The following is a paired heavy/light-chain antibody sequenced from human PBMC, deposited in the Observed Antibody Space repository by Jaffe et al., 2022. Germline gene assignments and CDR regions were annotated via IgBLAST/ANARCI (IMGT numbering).Heavy chain of an antibody. CDR1: GGSIRDSDYY. CDR3: ARRTMTAVASRPYDY. CDR2: IYYSGST. V-gene: IGHV4-39*01. J-gene: IGHJ4*02. Sequence: QLQLQESGPGLVKPSETLSLTCTVSGGSIRDSDYYWGWIRQPPGKGLEWIANIYYSGSTYYRPSLKSRVTISIDTSKNQFSLNVNSVTAADTAVYYCARRTMTAVASRPYDYWGQGTLVTVSS. D-gene: IGHD4-17*01.
Light chain of an antibody. CDR2: DAS. J-gene: IGKJ4*01. Sequence: DIQMTQSPSSLSASVGDRVTITCRASQPISSHLNWYQQKSGKAPELLIFDASTLQSGVPSRFSGSGSGTDFTLTISSLQPEDLADYHCQQSFSTPVSFGGGTKVEI. CDR1: QPISSH. V-gene: IGKV1-39*01. CDR3: QQSFSTPVS.